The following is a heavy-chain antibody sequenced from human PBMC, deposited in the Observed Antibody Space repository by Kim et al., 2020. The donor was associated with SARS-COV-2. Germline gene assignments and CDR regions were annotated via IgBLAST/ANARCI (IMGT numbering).Heavy chain of an antibody. Sequence: PPLKRRVTKSVDKSKTQFSLKLSSVTAADTAVYYCARDSGDWNYHGWFDPWGQGTLVTVSS. D-gene: IGHD1-7*01. J-gene: IGHJ5*02. CDR3: ARDSGDWNYHGWFDP. V-gene: IGHV4-4*02.